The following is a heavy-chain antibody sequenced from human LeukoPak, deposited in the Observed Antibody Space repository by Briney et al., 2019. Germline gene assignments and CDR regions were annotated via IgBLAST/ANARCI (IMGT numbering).Heavy chain of an antibody. Sequence: GGSLRLSCAASGFVFSNYGINWVRQAPGKGLAWVSYTTGGSTIYYADSVKGRFTISRDNAKNSVYLQMNSLRAEDTAVYYCVSTFWATSPNYWGQGTLVTVSS. CDR3: VSTFWATSPNY. V-gene: IGHV3-69-1*01. D-gene: IGHD3-3*01. J-gene: IGHJ4*02. CDR2: TTGGSTI. CDR1: GFVFSNYG.